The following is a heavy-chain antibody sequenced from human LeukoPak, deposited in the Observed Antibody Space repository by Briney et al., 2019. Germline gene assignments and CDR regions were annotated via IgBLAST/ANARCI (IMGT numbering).Heavy chain of an antibody. CDR3: ARHPLTPQSVTIRPSRNWFDP. V-gene: IGHV4-39*01. J-gene: IGHJ5*02. CDR2: VTYSGST. CDR1: GDSITNNNYY. Sequence: SETLSLTCTVSGDSITNNNYYWGWIRQPPGKGQEWIGSVTYSGSTYYNPSLKSRVTISAGTSKNQFSLKLNSVTAADTAVYFCARHPLTPQSVTIRPSRNWFDPWGQGILVIVSS. D-gene: IGHD5-24*01.